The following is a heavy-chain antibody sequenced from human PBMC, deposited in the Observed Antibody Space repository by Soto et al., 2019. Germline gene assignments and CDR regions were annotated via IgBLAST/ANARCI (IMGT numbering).Heavy chain of an antibody. CDR2: INPNSGGT. Sequence: ASVTVSCKASVYTFTGYYMHWVRQAPGQGLEWMGWINPNSGGTNYAQKFQGWVTMTRDTSISTAYMELSRLRSDDTAVYYCARGYYYDSSGYENAFDIWGQGTMVTVSS. J-gene: IGHJ3*02. CDR3: ARGYYYDSSGYENAFDI. CDR1: VYTFTGYY. V-gene: IGHV1-2*04. D-gene: IGHD3-22*01.